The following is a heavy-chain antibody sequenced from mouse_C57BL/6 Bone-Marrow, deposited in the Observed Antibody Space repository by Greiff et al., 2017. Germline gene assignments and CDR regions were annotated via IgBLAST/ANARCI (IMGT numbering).Heavy chain of an antibody. CDR2: IDPSDSYP. D-gene: IGHD1-1*01. CDR3: ARSDYGSSYWYFDV. V-gene: IGHV1-69*01. J-gene: IGHJ1*03. CDR1: GYTFTSYW. Sequence: QVQLQQPGAELVMPGASVKLSCKASGYTFTSYWMPWVKQRPGQGLEWIGEIDPSDSYPNYNQKFKGKSTLAVDKSSSTAYMQLSSLTSEDSAVYYGARSDYGSSYWYFDVWGTGTTVTVSS.